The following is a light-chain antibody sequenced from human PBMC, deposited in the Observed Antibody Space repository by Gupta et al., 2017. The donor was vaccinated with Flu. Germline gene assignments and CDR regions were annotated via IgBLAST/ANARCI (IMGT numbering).Light chain of an antibody. CDR3: QQSYSTPRT. CDR1: QSISSY. V-gene: IGKV1-39*01. J-gene: IGKJ1*01. Sequence: DIQMTQSPSSLSASEGDRVTITCRASQSISSYLNWYQQKPGKAPKLLIYAAFNLQSGVPSRFSGSGSGTDFTLTISSLQPEDFATYYCQQSYSTPRTFGQGTKVEFK. CDR2: AAF.